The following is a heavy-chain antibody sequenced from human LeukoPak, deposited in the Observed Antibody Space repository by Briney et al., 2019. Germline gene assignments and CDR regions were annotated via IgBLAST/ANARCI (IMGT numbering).Heavy chain of an antibody. D-gene: IGHD4-17*01. V-gene: IGHV1-2*06. Sequence: GASVKVSCKASGYTFTGYYMHWVRQAPGQGLEWMGRINPNSGGTNYAQKFQGRVTMTRDTSISTAYMELSRLRSEDTAVYYCARAGGTTVTTFWFDPWGQGTLVTVSS. J-gene: IGHJ5*02. CDR3: ARAGGTTVTTFWFDP. CDR1: GYTFTGYY. CDR2: INPNSGGT.